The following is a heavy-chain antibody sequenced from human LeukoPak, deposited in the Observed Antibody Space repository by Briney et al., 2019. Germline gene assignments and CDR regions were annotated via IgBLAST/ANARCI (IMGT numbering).Heavy chain of an antibody. D-gene: IGHD3-22*01. V-gene: IGHV1-8*01. Sequence: ASVKVSCKASGYTFTSYDINWVRQATGQGLEWMGWMNPNSGNTGYAQKFQGRVTMTRNTSISTAYMELSSLRSEDTAVYYCARVVPTDYYDSSGYPDLLDYWGQGTLVTVSS. CDR1: GYTFTSYD. CDR3: ARVVPTDYYDSSGYPDLLDY. J-gene: IGHJ4*02. CDR2: MNPNSGNT.